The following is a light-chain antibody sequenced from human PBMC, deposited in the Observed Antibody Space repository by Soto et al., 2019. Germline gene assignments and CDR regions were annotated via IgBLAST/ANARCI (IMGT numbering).Light chain of an antibody. J-gene: IGKJ4*01. CDR1: QDISNY. Sequence: DIQMTQSPSSLSASVGDRVTITCQASQDISNYLNWYQQKPGKAPKLLIYDASNLETGVPSRFSGSGSGTDFTFTISSLQPEDIATYYCQQYDSLPRTFGGGTKVEI. CDR2: DAS. V-gene: IGKV1-33*01. CDR3: QQYDSLPRT.